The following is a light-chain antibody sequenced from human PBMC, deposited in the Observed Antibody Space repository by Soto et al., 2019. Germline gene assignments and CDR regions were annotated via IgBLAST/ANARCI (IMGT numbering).Light chain of an antibody. CDR1: SGSIASNY. V-gene: IGLV6-57*02. CDR3: QSYDSSNHWV. CDR2: EDN. J-gene: IGLJ3*02. Sequence: NFMLTQPHSVSESPGKTVTISCTGSSGSIASNYVQWYQQRPGSAPTTVIYEDNQRPSGVPDRFSGSIDSSSNSAALTISGLKTEDAADYYCQSYDSSNHWVFGGGTKLTVL.